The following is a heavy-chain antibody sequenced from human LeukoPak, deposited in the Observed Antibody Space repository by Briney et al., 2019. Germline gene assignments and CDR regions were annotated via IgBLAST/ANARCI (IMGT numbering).Heavy chain of an antibody. CDR3: ARTSVVLHQFDY. Sequence: PSETLSLTCTVSGGSINSADYYCTWLRPLPGQGLEWIGYIYYTGNTYYSPSLKSRVTISADTSKNQFSLRLSSVTAADPAVYYCARTSVVLHQFDYWGQGTLVTVSS. CDR1: GGSINSADYY. J-gene: IGHJ4*02. D-gene: IGHD2-21*01. CDR2: IYYTGNT. V-gene: IGHV4-30-4*01.